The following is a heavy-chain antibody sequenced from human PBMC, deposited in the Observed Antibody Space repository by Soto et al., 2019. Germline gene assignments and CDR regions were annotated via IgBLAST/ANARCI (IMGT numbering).Heavy chain of an antibody. CDR3: AKDLRAARRWWHDYYYGMDV. Sequence: GGSLRLSCAASGFTFSSYAMSWVRQAPGKGLEWVSAISGSGGSTYYADSVKGRFTISRDNSKNTLYLQMNSLRAEDTAVYYWAKDLRAARRWWHDYYYGMDVWGQGTTVTVSS. CDR2: ISGSGGST. V-gene: IGHV3-23*01. D-gene: IGHD6-6*01. CDR1: GFTFSSYA. J-gene: IGHJ6*02.